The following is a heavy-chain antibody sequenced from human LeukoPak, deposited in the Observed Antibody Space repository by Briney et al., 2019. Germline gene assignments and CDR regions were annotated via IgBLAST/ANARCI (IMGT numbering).Heavy chain of an antibody. Sequence: GESSLISCKGSGSIFTSYWICWVRQMPGKGLEWMGIIYPGDSDTQYLPSVPSQVTISADKSIVTAYLQWSSLKASDTAMYYCTRDAVTTGFDSCGQRGILADSS. D-gene: IGHD4-17*01. CDR1: GSIFTSYW. CDR3: TRDAVTTGFDS. J-gene: IGHJ4*02. CDR2: IYPGDSDT. V-gene: IGHV5-51*06.